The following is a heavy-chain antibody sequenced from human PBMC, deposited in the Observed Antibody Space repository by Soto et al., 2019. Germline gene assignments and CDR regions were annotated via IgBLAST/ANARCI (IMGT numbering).Heavy chain of an antibody. J-gene: IGHJ4*02. CDR3: ARDQGLRYFDWLFDY. Sequence: SVKVSCKASGGTFSSYAISWVRQAPGQGLEWMGGIIPIFGTANYAQKFQGRVTITADKSTSTAYMELSSLRSEDTAVYYCARDQGLRYFDWLFDYWGQGTLVTVSS. CDR1: GGTFSSYA. CDR2: IIPIFGTA. D-gene: IGHD3-9*01. V-gene: IGHV1-69*06.